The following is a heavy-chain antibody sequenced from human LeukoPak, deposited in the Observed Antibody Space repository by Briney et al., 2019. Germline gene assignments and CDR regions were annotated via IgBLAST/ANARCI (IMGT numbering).Heavy chain of an antibody. CDR1: GGSISSGGYS. V-gene: IGHV4-30-2*01. J-gene: IGHJ4*02. CDR3: ARASVDTAMVEYYFDY. D-gene: IGHD5-18*01. Sequence: PSETLSLTCAVSGGSISSGGYSWSWIRQPPGKGLEWIGYIYHSGSTYYNPSLKSRVTISVDRSKNQFSPKLSSVTAADTAVYYCARASVDTAMVEYYFDYWGQGTLVTVSS. CDR2: IYHSGST.